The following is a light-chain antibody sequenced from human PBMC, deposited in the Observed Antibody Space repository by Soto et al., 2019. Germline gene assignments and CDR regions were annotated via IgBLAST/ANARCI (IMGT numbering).Light chain of an antibody. Sequence: DIHMTQSPSTLTGSLGDGVTITWRASQSISNWLAWYQQKPGTAPKLLIYKASSLESGVPSRFSGSGSGTEFTLTISSLQPDDFATYYCQQYNSYREAFGQGTKVDIK. CDR2: KAS. CDR1: QSISNW. J-gene: IGKJ1*01. V-gene: IGKV1-5*03. CDR3: QQYNSYREA.